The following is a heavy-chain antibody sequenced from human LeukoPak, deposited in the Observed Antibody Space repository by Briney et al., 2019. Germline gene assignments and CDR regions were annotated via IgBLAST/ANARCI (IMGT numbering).Heavy chain of an antibody. CDR1: GYTFTIYY. D-gene: IGHD6-25*01. J-gene: IGHJ4*02. CDR2: INPRGGST. Sequence: ASVTVSFQASGYTFTIYYMHWMRQAPGQGPEWMGIINPRGGSTDYAQKFQDRITMTSDTSTSTVYMELNSLRSDDTAVYFCARVGSAAATADYWGQGTLVTVSS. CDR3: ARVGSAAATADY. V-gene: IGHV1-46*01.